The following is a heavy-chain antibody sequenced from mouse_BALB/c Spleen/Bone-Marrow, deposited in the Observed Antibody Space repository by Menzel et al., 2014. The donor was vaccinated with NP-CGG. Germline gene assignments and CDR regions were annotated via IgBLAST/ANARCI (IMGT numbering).Heavy chain of an antibody. CDR2: ISGGGSYT. V-gene: IGHV5-9-2*01. D-gene: IGHD2-4*01. Sequence: DVKLVESGGGLVKSGGSLKLSCAASGFTFNSYGMSWVRQTPEKRLEWVATISGGGSYTFYPDSVKGRFTISRDNAKSSLYLQLSSLRSEDTALYYCPRHGYYDQTEVSFIYWGQGTLVTVSA. CDR3: PRHGYYDQTEVSFIY. J-gene: IGHJ3*01. CDR1: GFTFNSYG.